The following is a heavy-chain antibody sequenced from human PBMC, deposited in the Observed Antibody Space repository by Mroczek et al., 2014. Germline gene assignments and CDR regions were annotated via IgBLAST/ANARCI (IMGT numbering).Heavy chain of an antibody. CDR1: GGSFSGYY. D-gene: IGHD3-3*01. CDR2: INHSGST. J-gene: IGHJ4*02. Sequence: QVQLQQWGAGLLKPSETLSLTCAVYGGSFSGYYWSWIRRPPGKGLEWIGEINHSGSTNYNPSLKSRVTISVDTSKNQFSLKLSSVTAVDTAVYYCARGRGYDFWSGYQYWGQGTLVTVSS. CDR3: ARGRGYDFWSGYQY. V-gene: IGHV4-34*01.